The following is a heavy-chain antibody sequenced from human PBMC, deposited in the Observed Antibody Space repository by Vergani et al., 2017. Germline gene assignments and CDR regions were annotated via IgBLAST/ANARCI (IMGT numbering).Heavy chain of an antibody. CDR3: AKEDYPWAFDI. Sequence: QVQLVESGGGVVQPGGSLRLSCAASGFTFSSYGMHWVRQAPGKGLEWVAFIRYAGSNKYYADSVKGRFTISRDNSKNTLYLQMNSLRAEDTAVYYCAKEDYPWAFDIWGQGTMVTVSS. CDR2: IRYAGSNK. CDR1: GFTFSSYG. J-gene: IGHJ3*02. V-gene: IGHV3-30*02. D-gene: IGHD3-16*01.